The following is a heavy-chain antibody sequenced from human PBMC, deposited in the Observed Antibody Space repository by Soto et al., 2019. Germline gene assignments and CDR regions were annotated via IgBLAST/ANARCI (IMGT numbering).Heavy chain of an antibody. Sequence: GGSLRLSCAASGFTFSSYWMSWVRQAPGKGLEWVANIKQDGSEKYYVDSVKGRFTISRDNAKNSLYLQMNSLRAEDTAVYYCARDFPRDGYNYYDYYGMDVWGQGTTVTVSS. J-gene: IGHJ6*02. CDR1: GFTFSSYW. CDR3: ARDFPRDGYNYYDYYGMDV. D-gene: IGHD5-12*01. V-gene: IGHV3-7*01. CDR2: IKQDGSEK.